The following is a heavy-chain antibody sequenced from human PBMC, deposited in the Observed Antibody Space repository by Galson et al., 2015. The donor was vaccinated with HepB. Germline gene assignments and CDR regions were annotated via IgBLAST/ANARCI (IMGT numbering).Heavy chain of an antibody. J-gene: IGHJ6*02. CDR2: IDPNTGGS. V-gene: IGHV1-2*02. CDR3: AREGRGPYYGMDV. CDR1: GYNFTGNF. Sequence: SVKVSCKASGYNFTGNFMHWVRQAPGQGLEWLGWIDPNTGGSKFSHKFQDRVTMTTDTSISTAYMGLSRLRSDDTAVYYCAREGRGPYYGMDVWGQGTTVIVS.